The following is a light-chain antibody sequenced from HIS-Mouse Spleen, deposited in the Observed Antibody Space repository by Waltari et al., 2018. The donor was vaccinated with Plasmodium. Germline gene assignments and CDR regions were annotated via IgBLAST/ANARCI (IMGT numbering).Light chain of an antibody. CDR2: KDS. J-gene: IGLJ3*02. V-gene: IGLV3-27*01. CDR3: YSAADNNLV. CDR1: VLAKKY. Sequence: SYALTQPSPVSVSPGQTARTPRPGDVLAKKYARWFQQKPGQAPVLVIYKDSERPSGIPERFFGSSSGTTVTLTISGAQVEDEADYYCYSAADNNLVFGGGTKLTVL.